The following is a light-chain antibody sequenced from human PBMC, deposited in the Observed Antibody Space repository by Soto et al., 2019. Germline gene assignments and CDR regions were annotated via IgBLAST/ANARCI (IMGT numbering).Light chain of an antibody. J-gene: IGKJ4*01. CDR3: QQYSSTPLT. CDR1: RSLFYSSKNENS. CDR2: WAS. Sequence: DIVMTQSPDSLTVSLGERATINCKSSRSLFYSSKNENSLAWYQQKPGQPPKLLIYWASTRESGVPDRFSGRGSGTDFTLTISSLQAEDVAVYFCQQYSSTPLTFGGGTKVQIK. V-gene: IGKV4-1*01.